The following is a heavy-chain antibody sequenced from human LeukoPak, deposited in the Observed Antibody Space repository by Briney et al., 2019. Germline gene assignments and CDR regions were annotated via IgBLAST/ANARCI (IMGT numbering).Heavy chain of an antibody. D-gene: IGHD6-19*01. CDR1: GYTFTGYY. CDR3: ARVGSDSSGWRRFDY. CDR2: INPNSGGT. J-gene: IGHJ4*02. Sequence: ASVKVSFKASGYTFTGYYMHWVRQAPGQGLEWMGWINPNSGGTNSAQKFQGRVTMTRDTSISTAYMELSRLRSDDTAVYYCARVGSDSSGWRRFDYWGQGTLVTVSS. V-gene: IGHV1-2*02.